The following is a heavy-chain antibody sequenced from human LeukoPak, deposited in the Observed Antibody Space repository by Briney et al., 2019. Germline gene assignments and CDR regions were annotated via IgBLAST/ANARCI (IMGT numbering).Heavy chain of an antibody. CDR1: GYTFTSYG. Sequence: ASVKVSCKAPGYTFTSYGISWVRQAPGQGLEWMGWISAYNGNTNYAQKLQGRVTMTTDTSTSTAYMELRSLRSDDTAVYYCARAAQVTGRPNLGGHFDYWGQGTLVTVSS. D-gene: IGHD6-6*01. CDR2: ISAYNGNT. J-gene: IGHJ4*02. CDR3: ARAAQVTGRPNLGGHFDY. V-gene: IGHV1-18*01.